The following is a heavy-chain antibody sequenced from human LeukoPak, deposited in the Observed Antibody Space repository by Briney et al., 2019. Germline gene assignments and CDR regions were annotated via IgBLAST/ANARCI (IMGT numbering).Heavy chain of an antibody. V-gene: IGHV3-74*01. J-gene: IGHJ5*02. CDR2: INSDGSST. D-gene: IGHD2-2*01. CDR1: GFTFSSYW. Sequence: GGPLRLSCAASGFTFSSYWMHWVRQAPGKGLVWVSRINSDGSSTSYADSVKGRFTISRDNANKTLYLQMNSLRDDETAVYYWGRERCSSASCNNRGWFLPWGEGALVSVSS. CDR3: GRERCSSASCNNRGWFLP.